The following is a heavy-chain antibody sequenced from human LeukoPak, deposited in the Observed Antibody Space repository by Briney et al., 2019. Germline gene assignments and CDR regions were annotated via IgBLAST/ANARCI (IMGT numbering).Heavy chain of an antibody. Sequence: PSETLSLTCAVYGGSFSGYYWSWIRQPPGKGLEWIGEINHSGSTNYNPSLKSRVTISVVTSKNQFSLKLSSVTAADTAVYYCATQMTTVTPIDYWGQGTLVTVSS. V-gene: IGHV4-34*01. D-gene: IGHD4-11*01. CDR1: GGSFSGYY. CDR3: ATQMTTVTPIDY. CDR2: INHSGST. J-gene: IGHJ4*02.